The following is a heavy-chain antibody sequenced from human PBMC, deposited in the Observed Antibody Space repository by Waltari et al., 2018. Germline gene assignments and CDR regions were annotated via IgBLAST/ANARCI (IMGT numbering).Heavy chain of an antibody. J-gene: IGHJ4*02. CDR2: ITVGDAT. CDR3: ATPFYNWDDPLHS. D-gene: IGHD1-20*01. Sequence: EVQLLESGGDLVQPGGSLRLSCAASGITFSNYAINWVRLAPGTGLGWVSAITVGDATYYADSVKGRFTISRDTSKDTVHLQMNSLRAEDTAVYYCATPFYNWDDPLHSWGQGTLVTVSS. V-gene: IGHV3-23*01. CDR1: GITFSNYA.